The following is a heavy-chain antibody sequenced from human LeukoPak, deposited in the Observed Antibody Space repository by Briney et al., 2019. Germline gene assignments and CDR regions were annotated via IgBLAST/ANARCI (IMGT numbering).Heavy chain of an antibody. V-gene: IGHV4-39*07. D-gene: IGHD6-19*01. CDR2: IYYSGST. J-gene: IGHJ4*02. CDR3: ARLSLIAVAVGPIDFDY. Sequence: KTSETLSLTCTVSGGSISSSSYYWGWIRQPPGKGLEWIGSIYYSGSTYYNPSLKSRVTISVDTSKNQFSLKLSSVTAADTAVYYCARLSLIAVAVGPIDFDYWGQGTLVTVSS. CDR1: GGSISSSSYY.